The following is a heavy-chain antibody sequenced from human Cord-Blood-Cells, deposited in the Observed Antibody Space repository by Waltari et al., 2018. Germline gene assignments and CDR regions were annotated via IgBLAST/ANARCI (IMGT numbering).Heavy chain of an antibody. CDR3: ARDPLPIDDYGGDY. D-gene: IGHD4-17*01. J-gene: IGHJ4*02. CDR1: GGSISSGDYY. V-gene: IGHV4-30-4*01. Sequence: QVQLQESGPGLVKPSQTLSLTCTVPGGSISSGDYYWCWIRQPPGKGLEWIGYIYYSGSTYYNPSLKSRVTISVDTSKNQFSLKLSSVTAADTAVYYCARDPLPIDDYGGDYWGQGTLVTVSS. CDR2: IYYSGST.